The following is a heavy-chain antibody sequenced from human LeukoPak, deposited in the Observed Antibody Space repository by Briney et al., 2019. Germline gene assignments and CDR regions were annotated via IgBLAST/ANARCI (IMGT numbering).Heavy chain of an antibody. Sequence: PSETLSLTCTVSGGSISSYYWSWIRQPPGKGLEWIGHIYYSGSTNYNPSLKSRVTISVDTSKNQFSLKLSSVTAADTAVYYCVRLASGLIDYWGQGTLVTVSS. CDR3: VRLASGLIDY. CDR1: GGSISSYY. CDR2: IYYSGST. V-gene: IGHV4-59*08. D-gene: IGHD6-19*01. J-gene: IGHJ4*02.